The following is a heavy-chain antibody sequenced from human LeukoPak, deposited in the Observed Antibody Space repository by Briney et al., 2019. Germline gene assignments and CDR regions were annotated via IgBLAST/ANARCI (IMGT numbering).Heavy chain of an antibody. D-gene: IGHD2-2*01. J-gene: IGHJ4*02. V-gene: IGHV5-51*01. Sequence: PGESLKISCRGSGYTFNTYWIGWVRQMPGKGLEWMGIIYPGDSDTRYSPSFQGQVTMSADKSINTAYLQWSSLKASDTAMYYCARRQGCSSTSCPPDYWGQGTLVTVSS. CDR2: IYPGDSDT. CDR3: ARRQGCSSTSCPPDY. CDR1: GYTFNTYW.